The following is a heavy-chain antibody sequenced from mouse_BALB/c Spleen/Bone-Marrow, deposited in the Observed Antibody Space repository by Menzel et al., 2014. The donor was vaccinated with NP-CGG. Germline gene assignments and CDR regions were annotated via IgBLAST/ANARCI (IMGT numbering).Heavy chain of an antibody. CDR2: INPDSSTI. CDR1: GVDFSRYW. V-gene: IGHV4-1*02. D-gene: IGHD1-1*01. J-gene: IGHJ1*01. CDR3: ASLYYYGYFDV. Sequence: AGGGVDFSRYWMSWVRQAPGKGLEWIGEINPDSSTINYTPSLKDKFIISRDNAKNTLYLQMSKVRSEDTALYYCASLYYYGYFDVWGAGTTVTVSS.